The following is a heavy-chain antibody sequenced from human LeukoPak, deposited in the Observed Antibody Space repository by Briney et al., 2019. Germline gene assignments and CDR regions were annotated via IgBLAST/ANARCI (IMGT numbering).Heavy chain of an antibody. J-gene: IGHJ4*02. CDR1: GFTFSLYG. D-gene: IGHD6-13*01. CDR2: ISGSGGST. Sequence: GRSLRLSCAASGFTFSLYGMHWVRQAPGKGLEWVSAISGSGGSTYYADSVKGRFTISRDNSKNTLYLQMNSLRAEDTAVYYCAKADSSSWRDYFDYWGQGTLVTVSS. V-gene: IGHV3-23*01. CDR3: AKADSSSWRDYFDY.